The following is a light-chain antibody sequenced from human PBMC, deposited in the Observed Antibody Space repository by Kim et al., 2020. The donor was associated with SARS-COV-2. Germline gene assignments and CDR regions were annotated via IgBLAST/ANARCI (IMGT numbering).Light chain of an antibody. CDR3: QQYGSSPPYT. Sequence: EIVLTQSPGTLSLSPGERATLSCRASQSVSSSYLAWYQQKPGQPPRLLIYGVSTRATGIPDRFSGSGSGTDFTLTISRLESEDFAVYYCQQYGSSPPYTFGQGTKLEI. CDR2: GVS. CDR1: QSVSSSY. V-gene: IGKV3-20*01. J-gene: IGKJ2*01.